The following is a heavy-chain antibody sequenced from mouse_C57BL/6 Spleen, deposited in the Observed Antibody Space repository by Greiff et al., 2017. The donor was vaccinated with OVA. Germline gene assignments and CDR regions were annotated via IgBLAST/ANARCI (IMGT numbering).Heavy chain of an antibody. J-gene: IGHJ1*03. CDR1: GYTFTDYE. Sequence: QVQLKASGAELVRPGASVTLSCKASGYTFTDYEMHWVKQTPVHGLEWIGAIDPETGGTAYNQKFKGKAILTADKSSSTAYMELRSLTSEDSAVYYCTRITTVVGWYFDVWGTGTTVTVSS. CDR3: TRITTVVGWYFDV. D-gene: IGHD1-1*01. CDR2: IDPETGGT. V-gene: IGHV1-15*01.